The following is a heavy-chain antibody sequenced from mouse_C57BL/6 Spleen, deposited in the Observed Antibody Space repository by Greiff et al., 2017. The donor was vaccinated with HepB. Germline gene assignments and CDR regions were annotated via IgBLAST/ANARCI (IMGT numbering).Heavy chain of an antibody. Sequence: DVKLVESGGGLVKPGGSLKLSCAASGFTFSSYAMSWVRQTPEKRLEWVATISDGGSYTYYPDNVKGRFTISRDNAKNNLYLQMSHLKSEDTAMYYCAREGDPQGYFDVWGTGTTVTVSS. CDR2: ISDGGSYT. CDR1: GFTFSSYA. CDR3: AREGDPQGYFDV. D-gene: IGHD3-3*01. J-gene: IGHJ1*03. V-gene: IGHV5-4*01.